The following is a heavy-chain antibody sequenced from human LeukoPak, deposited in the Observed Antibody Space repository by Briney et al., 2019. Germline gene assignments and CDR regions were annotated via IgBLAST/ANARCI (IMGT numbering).Heavy chain of an antibody. J-gene: IGHJ4*02. CDR1: GGSLGNYY. Sequence: PSETLSLTCKVSGGSLGNYYWSWIRQPAGKGPEWIGRIYPTGHTHYNPSLKSRVTMSVDTSKNQFSLKVTSMTAADTAVYYCARITDPDYRSGWSGADYWGRGTQVTVSA. V-gene: IGHV4-4*07. CDR2: IYPTGHT. D-gene: IGHD6-19*01. CDR3: ARITDPDYRSGWSGADY.